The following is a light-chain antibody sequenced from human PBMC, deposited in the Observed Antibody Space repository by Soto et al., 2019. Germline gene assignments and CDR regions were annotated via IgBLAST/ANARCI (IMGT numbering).Light chain of an antibody. Sequence: QSALTQPASVSGSPGQSITISCTGTSSDVGGYNYVSWYQQHPGKAPKLMIYAVSNRPSGVSNRFSGSKSGNTASLTISGLQSEDEAYYYCRSYTSSSTLVFGGGTKLTVL. CDR2: AVS. V-gene: IGLV2-14*01. J-gene: IGLJ2*01. CDR3: RSYTSSSTLV. CDR1: SSDVGGYNY.